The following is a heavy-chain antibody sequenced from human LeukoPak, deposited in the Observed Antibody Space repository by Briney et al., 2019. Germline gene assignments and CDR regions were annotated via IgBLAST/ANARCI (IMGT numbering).Heavy chain of an antibody. CDR1: GGCISSRSYY. V-gene: IGHV4-39*01. CDR3: ARIRDSSVDFDY. Sequence: PSETLSLTCTVSGGCISSRSYYGGRIRQPPGKGLEWIGNIYYSGRTYYNPPLKGRVTISVDTSKNQFSLKLSSVTAADTAVYYWARIRDSSVDFDYWGQGSLVTVSS. J-gene: IGHJ4*02. CDR2: IYYSGRT. D-gene: IGHD3-22*01.